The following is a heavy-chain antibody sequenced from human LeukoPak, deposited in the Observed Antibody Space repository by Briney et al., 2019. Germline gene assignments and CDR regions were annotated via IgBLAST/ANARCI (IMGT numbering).Heavy chain of an antibody. J-gene: IGHJ6*02. CDR3: ARVRSSSWYGPYYYYGMDV. D-gene: IGHD6-13*01. CDR1: GYTFTSYD. CDR2: MNPNSGNT. Sequence: ASVKVSCKASGYTFTSYDINWVRQATGQGLEWMGWMNPNSGNTGYAQKFQGRVTMTRNTSISTAYMELSSLRSEDTAVYYCARVRSSSWYGPYYYYGMDVWGQGTTVTVSS. V-gene: IGHV1-8*01.